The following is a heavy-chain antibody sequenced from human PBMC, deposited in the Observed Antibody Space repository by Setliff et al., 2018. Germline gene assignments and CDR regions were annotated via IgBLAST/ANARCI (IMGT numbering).Heavy chain of an antibody. D-gene: IGHD5-18*01. CDR2: TIPMFGTT. CDR3: VREGVDTRSSTDYRYYMDV. Sequence: GASVKVSCKASGYTLTKYYMHWVRQAPGQGLEWVGGTIPMFGTTNYARKFQGRVTIISDESTSTAYMQLSSLGSEDTAVYYCVREGVDTRSSTDYRYYMDVWGKGTTVTVSS. J-gene: IGHJ6*03. CDR1: GYTLTKYY. V-gene: IGHV1-69*13.